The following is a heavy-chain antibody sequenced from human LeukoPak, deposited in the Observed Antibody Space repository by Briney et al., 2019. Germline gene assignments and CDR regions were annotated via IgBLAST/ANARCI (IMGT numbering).Heavy chain of an antibody. V-gene: IGHV1-46*01. CDR3: ARDRDSYGKFDY. Sequence: ASVTVSCKASGYTFTSYYMHWVRQAPGQGLEWMGIINPSGGSTSYAQKFQGRVTMTRDMSTSTVYMELSSLRSEDTAVYYCARDRDSYGKFDYWGQGTLVTVSS. CDR1: GYTFTSYY. J-gene: IGHJ4*02. D-gene: IGHD5-18*01. CDR2: INPSGGST.